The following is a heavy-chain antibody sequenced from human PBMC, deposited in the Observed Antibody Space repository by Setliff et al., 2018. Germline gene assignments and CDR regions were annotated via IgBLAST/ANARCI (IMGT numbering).Heavy chain of an antibody. Sequence: GASVKVSCKVSGYTLTELSMHWVRQAPGKGLEWMGGFDPEDGETIYAQKFQGRVTITADKSTSTAYMELSSLRSEDTAVYYCAISTIFGVVSPTPDAFDIWGQGTMVTVSS. D-gene: IGHD3-3*01. CDR2: FDPEDGET. CDR1: GYTLTELS. V-gene: IGHV1-24*01. J-gene: IGHJ3*02. CDR3: AISTIFGVVSPTPDAFDI.